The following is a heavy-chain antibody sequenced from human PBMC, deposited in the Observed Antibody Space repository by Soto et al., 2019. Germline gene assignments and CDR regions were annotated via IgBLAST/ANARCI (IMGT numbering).Heavy chain of an antibody. CDR2: IYYSGST. D-gene: IGHD2-2*01. CDR1: GGSISSSSYY. CDR3: ARPSNIVVVPAAIGTRTMDV. J-gene: IGHJ6*03. Sequence: SETLSLTCTVSGGSISSSSYYWGWIRQPPGKGLEWIGSIYYSGSTYYNPSLKSRVTISVDTSKNQFSLKLSSVTAADTAVYYCARPSNIVVVPAAIGTRTMDVWGKGTTVTVSS. V-gene: IGHV4-39*01.